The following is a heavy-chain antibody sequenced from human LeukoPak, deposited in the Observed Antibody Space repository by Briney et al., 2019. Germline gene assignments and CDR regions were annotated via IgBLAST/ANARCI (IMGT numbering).Heavy chain of an antibody. Sequence: SGGSLRLSCAASGFTFSNYWMHWVRQAPGKGLVWVSRVNSDESSKTYADYVKGRFTISRDNAKNTLYLQMNSLRAEDTAVYYCAREAEDYGERYFANWAQETLVTVSS. CDR2: VNSDESSK. CDR3: AREAEDYGERYFAN. J-gene: IGHJ4*02. CDR1: GFTFSNYW. D-gene: IGHD4-17*01. V-gene: IGHV3-74*01.